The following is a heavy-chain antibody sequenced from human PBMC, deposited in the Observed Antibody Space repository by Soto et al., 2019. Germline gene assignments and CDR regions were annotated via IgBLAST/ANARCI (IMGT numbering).Heavy chain of an antibody. D-gene: IGHD3-3*01. CDR3: ARESRFLEWLSLNWFDP. CDR2: ISSSSSTI. V-gene: IGHV3-48*02. J-gene: IGHJ5*02. CDR1: GFTFSNYG. Sequence: PGGSLRLSCAASGFTFSNYGMNWVRQAPGKGLEWVSYISSSSSTIYYADSVKGRFTISRDNAKNSLYLQMNSLRDEDTAVYYCARESRFLEWLSLNWFDPWGQGTLVTVSS.